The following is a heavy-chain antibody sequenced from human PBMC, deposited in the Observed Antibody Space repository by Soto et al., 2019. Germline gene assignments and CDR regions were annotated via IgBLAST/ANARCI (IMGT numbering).Heavy chain of an antibody. J-gene: IGHJ3*02. D-gene: IGHD4-17*01. CDR2: INHSVST. CDR3: ASYCDSDAFDI. Sequence: QVQLQQWGAGLLKPSETLSLTCAVYGGSFSGYYWSWIRQPPGKGLEWIGEINHSVSTNYNPSLKSRVTISVDTSKNQFSLTLSSVTAADTAVYYCASYCDSDAFDIWGQGTMVTVSS. V-gene: IGHV4-34*01. CDR1: GGSFSGYY.